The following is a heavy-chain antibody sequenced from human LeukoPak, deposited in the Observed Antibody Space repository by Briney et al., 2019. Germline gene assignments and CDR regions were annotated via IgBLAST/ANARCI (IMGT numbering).Heavy chain of an antibody. Sequence: PGGSLRLSCAASGFTFSSYSMNWIRQPPGKGLEWIGYIYYSGSTNYNPSLKSRVTISVDTSKNQFSLKLSSVTAADTAVYYCARRPYYYYGMDVWGQGTTVTVSS. CDR3: ARRPYYYYGMDV. V-gene: IGHV4-59*08. J-gene: IGHJ6*02. CDR2: IYYSGST. CDR1: GFTFSSYS.